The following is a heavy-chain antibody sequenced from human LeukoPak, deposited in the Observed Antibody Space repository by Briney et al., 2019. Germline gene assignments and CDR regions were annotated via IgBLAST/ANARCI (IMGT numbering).Heavy chain of an antibody. CDR2: ISWNSGSI. D-gene: IGHD3-22*01. CDR1: GFTFDDYA. J-gene: IGHJ4*02. Sequence: PGRSLRLSCAASGFTFDDYAMHWVRQAPGKGLEWVSGISWNSGSIGYADSVKGRFTISGDNAKNSLYLQMNSLRAEDTALYYCVCGGRNYYDSSGYYAEYRYWGQGTLVTVSS. V-gene: IGHV3-9*01. CDR3: VCGGRNYYDSSGYYAEYRY.